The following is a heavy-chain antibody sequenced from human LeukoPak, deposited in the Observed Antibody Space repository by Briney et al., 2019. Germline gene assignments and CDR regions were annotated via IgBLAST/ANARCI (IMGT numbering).Heavy chain of an antibody. V-gene: IGHV3-21*01. CDR1: GFTFSSYS. CDR3: AREGTGYSYGGDYFDY. CDR2: ISSSSSYI. Sequence: PGGSLRLSCAASGFTFSSYSMNWVRQAPGKGLEWVSSISSSSSYIYYADSVKGRFTISRDNAKNSLYLQMNSLRAEDTAVYYCAREGTGYSYGGDYFDYWGQGTLVTVSS. J-gene: IGHJ4*02. D-gene: IGHD5-18*01.